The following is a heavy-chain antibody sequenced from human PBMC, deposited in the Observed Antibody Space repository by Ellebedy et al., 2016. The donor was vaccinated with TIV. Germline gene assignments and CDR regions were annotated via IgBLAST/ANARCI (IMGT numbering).Heavy chain of an antibody. CDR3: ARDPDAFGDQYFDL. CDR2: ISYHGSDK. CDR1: GFNFNSYA. V-gene: IGHV3-30*04. Sequence: GESLKISCAASGFNFNSYALHCLRQAPGKGLDSVSLISYHGSDKYYADSVKGRFTISRDNSKNTLDLQMNNLRTEDTAVYYCARDPDAFGDQYFDLWGQGTLVIVSS. D-gene: IGHD3-10*01. J-gene: IGHJ5*01.